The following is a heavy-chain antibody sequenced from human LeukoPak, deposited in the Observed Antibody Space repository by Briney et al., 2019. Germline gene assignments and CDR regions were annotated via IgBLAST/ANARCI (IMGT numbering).Heavy chain of an antibody. V-gene: IGHV1-2*02. CDR1: GYSFSDFY. Sequence: ASVKGSCKASGYSFSDFYMHWVRQAPGQGLEWMGWINPNSGGTDYAQKFQGRVTMTRDTSISTAYMALSSLRSDDTAVYYCARVRSVVGGTIGYWGQGTLVTVSS. CDR3: ARVRSVVGGTIGY. CDR2: INPNSGGT. J-gene: IGHJ4*02. D-gene: IGHD2-15*01.